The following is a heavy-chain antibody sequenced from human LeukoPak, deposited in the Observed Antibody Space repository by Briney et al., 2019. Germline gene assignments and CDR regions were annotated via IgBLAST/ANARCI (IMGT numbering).Heavy chain of an antibody. V-gene: IGHV3-30*02. CDR3: AKDLPLYGSGSYYFDY. CDR1: GFTFTTYW. D-gene: IGHD3-10*01. J-gene: IGHJ4*02. CDR2: IRYDGSNK. Sequence: GGSLRLSCAASGFTFTTYWMSWVRQAPGKGLEWVAFIRYDGSNKYYADSVKGRFTISRDNSKNTLYLQMNSLRAEDTAVYYCAKDLPLYGSGSYYFDYWGQGTLVTVSS.